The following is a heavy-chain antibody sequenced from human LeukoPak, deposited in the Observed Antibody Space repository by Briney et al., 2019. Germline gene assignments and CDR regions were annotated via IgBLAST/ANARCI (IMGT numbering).Heavy chain of an antibody. V-gene: IGHV3-53*01. J-gene: IGHJ4*02. Sequence: GGSLTLSCAVSGFTVISNLMTWVRQSPGRGLEWLSSIYSGGATYYADSVKGRFTISRDHSNNSVSLQMTNLRVEDTAIYYCARGAYRISWPGIDYWGQGTLVTVSS. CDR2: IYSGGAT. D-gene: IGHD3-16*02. CDR1: GFTVISNL. CDR3: ARGAYRISWPGIDY.